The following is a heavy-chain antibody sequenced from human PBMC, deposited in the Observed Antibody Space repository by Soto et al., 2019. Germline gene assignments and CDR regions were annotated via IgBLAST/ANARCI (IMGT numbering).Heavy chain of an antibody. Sequence: GGSLRLSCVASGFDFSDFHISWVRQAPGKGLEWISYISSSLGHTDYAESVKGRFTISRDNAKSSVFLEMSDLRSDDTAVYYCAANWNFGLNFWGQGTLVTVSS. J-gene: IGHJ4*02. CDR1: GFDFSDFH. D-gene: IGHD1-1*01. CDR3: AANWNFGLNF. CDR2: ISSSLGHT. V-gene: IGHV3-11*03.